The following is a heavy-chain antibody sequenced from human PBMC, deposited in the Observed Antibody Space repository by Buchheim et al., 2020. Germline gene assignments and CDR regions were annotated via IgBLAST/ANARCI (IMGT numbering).Heavy chain of an antibody. CDR1: GFTFSSYG. CDR3: AKDGVSFDY. V-gene: IGHV3-30*18. Sequence: QVQLVESGGGVVQPGRSLRLSCAASGFTFSSYGMHWVRQAPGKGLEWVAVISYDGSNKYYADSVKGRFTISRDNSKNTRYLQMNSLRAEDTAVYYCAKDGVSFDYWGQGTL. J-gene: IGHJ4*02. CDR2: ISYDGSNK.